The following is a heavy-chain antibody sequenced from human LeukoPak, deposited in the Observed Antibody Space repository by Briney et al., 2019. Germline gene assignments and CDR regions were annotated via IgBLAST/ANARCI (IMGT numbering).Heavy chain of an antibody. CDR3: ARDWYYYGSGSWSNYYYYYYMDV. CDR1: GFTFSSYS. D-gene: IGHD3-10*01. CDR2: ISSSSSYI. J-gene: IGHJ6*03. Sequence: GGSLRLSCAASGFTFSSYSMNWVRQAPGKGLEWVSSISSSSSYIYYADSVKGRFTISRDNAKNSLYLQMNSLRAEDTAVYYCARDWYYYGSGSWSNYYYYYYMDVWGKGTTVTISS. V-gene: IGHV3-21*01.